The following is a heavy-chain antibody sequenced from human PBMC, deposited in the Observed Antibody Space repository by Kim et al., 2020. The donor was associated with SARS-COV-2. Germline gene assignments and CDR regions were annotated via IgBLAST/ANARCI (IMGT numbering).Heavy chain of an antibody. V-gene: IGHV3-23*01. Sequence: YYADSVKGRFTISRDNSKNTLYLQMNSLRAEDTAVYYCAKARVVGATPPLWGQGTLVTVSS. D-gene: IGHD1-26*01. CDR3: AKARVVGATPPL. J-gene: IGHJ4*02.